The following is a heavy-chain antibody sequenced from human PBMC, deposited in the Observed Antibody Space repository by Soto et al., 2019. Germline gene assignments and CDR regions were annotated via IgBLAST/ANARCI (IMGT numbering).Heavy chain of an antibody. J-gene: IGHJ4*02. Sequence: VQLVESGGGLVQPGRSLRLSCAASGFTFDDYAIHWVRQAAGRGLEWVAGISWNGASIGYADSVKGRFTISRDNAKNSLHLQMNSLRSEDTALYYCANLPLYGSGFDCWGQGTLVTVSS. D-gene: IGHD3-10*01. V-gene: IGHV3-9*01. CDR2: ISWNGASI. CDR1: GFTFDDYA. CDR3: ANLPLYGSGFDC.